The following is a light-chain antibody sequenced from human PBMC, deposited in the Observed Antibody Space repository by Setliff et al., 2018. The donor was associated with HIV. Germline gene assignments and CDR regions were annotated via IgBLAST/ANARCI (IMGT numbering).Light chain of an antibody. J-gene: IGLJ3*02. CDR1: SSNIGNNA. Sequence: QSALTQPPSASGTPGQRVSISCSGSSSNIGNNAANWYQQVPGTAPKLLIFSDSHRPSGVPDRFSGSKSGTSASLAISGLQSGDEADYYCASWDDGLDGWVFGGGTKVTVL. CDR3: ASWDDGLDGWV. CDR2: SDS. V-gene: IGLV1-44*01.